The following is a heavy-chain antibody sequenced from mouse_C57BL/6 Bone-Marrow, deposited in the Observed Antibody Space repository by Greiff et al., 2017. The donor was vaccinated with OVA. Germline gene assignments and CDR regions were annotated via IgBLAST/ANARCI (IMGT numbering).Heavy chain of an antibody. CDR2: IDPNGGGT. CDR1: GYTFTSYW. CDR3: ARTTLRRYAMDY. J-gene: IGHJ4*01. D-gene: IGHD1-2*01. V-gene: IGHV1-72*01. Sequence: QVQLQQSGAELVKPGASVKLSCKASGYTFTSYWMHWVKQRPGRGLEWIGRIDPNGGGTKYNEKFKSKATLTADKSSSTAYLQLSSLTSEDSAVYYSARTTLRRYAMDYWGQGTSVTVSS.